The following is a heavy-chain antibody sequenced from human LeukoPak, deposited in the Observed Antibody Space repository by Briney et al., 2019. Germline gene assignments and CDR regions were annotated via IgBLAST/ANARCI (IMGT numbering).Heavy chain of an antibody. V-gene: IGHV4-38-2*02. CDR2: IYSSGST. Sequence: PSETLSLTCAVSGYSITSGYYCGYIRQPPEKGVGWMGSIYSSGSTYYNPSLNSRLTISVATSKNQFSLNLSSVTAADAAVYYCARERGENYDSSGYIDSWGQGTLVTVSS. CDR3: ARERGENYDSSGYIDS. D-gene: IGHD3-22*01. J-gene: IGHJ4*02. CDR1: GYSITSGYY.